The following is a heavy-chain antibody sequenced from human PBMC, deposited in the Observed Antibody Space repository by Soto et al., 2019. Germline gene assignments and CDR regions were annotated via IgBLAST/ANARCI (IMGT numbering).Heavy chain of an antibody. CDR3: ARSQGYRVEYQLQYWGYFDS. CDR1: GGSITSSSYY. J-gene: IGHJ4*02. Sequence: LSLTCTVSGGSITSSSYYWGWIRQPPGKGLEWIGGIYYSGRSYYNPSLKSRVTMSVDTSKNTLYLQMNSLRPEDAAAYSCARSQGYRVEYQLQYWGYFDSWGQGTLVTVSS. CDR2: IYYSGRS. V-gene: IGHV4-39*01. D-gene: IGHD2-2*02.